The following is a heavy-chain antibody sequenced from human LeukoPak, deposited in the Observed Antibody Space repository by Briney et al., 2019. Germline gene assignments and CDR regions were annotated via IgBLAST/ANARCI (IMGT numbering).Heavy chain of an antibody. D-gene: IGHD3-10*01. CDR3: AKVTYGSGTYGAFDY. J-gene: IGHJ4*02. V-gene: IGHV3-23*01. CDR2: ISGSGDNT. CDR1: GFTFSSHG. Sequence: GGSLRLSCAASGFTFSSHGMSWVRQAPGKGLEWVSTISGSGDNTYYADSVKGRFTISRENSKNTLYLQMNSLRAEDTAVYYCAKVTYGSGTYGAFDYWGQGTLVTVSS.